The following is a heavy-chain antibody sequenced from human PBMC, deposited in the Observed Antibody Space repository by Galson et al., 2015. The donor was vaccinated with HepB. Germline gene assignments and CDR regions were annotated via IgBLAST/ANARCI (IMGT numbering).Heavy chain of an antibody. J-gene: IGHJ4*02. CDR3: ARGRFFCGSTTDRYKHAYSFDC. Sequence: SLRLSCAASGFALSNFGMSWVRQAPGKGLEWVSSSSGSGSTTYYADFAKGRFTISRDNSKDTLSLQMSSLRVDDTAVYYCARGRFFCGSTTDRYKHAYSFDCWGRGTLVTVSS. D-gene: IGHD2-15*01. V-gene: IGHV3-23*01. CDR1: GFALSNFG. CDR2: SSGSGSTT.